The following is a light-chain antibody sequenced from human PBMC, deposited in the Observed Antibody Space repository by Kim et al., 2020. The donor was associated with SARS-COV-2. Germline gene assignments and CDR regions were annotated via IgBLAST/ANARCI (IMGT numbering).Light chain of an antibody. V-gene: IGKV1D-13*01. J-gene: IGKJ1*01. CDR2: DAS. CDR3: QQFNNYPRT. Sequence: GDRVTITCRASQGITSALAWYQQKPGKAPELLIYDASTLESGVPSRFSGSGSGTDFTLTISSLQPEDFATYYCQQFNNYPRTFGQGTKVEIK. CDR1: QGITSA.